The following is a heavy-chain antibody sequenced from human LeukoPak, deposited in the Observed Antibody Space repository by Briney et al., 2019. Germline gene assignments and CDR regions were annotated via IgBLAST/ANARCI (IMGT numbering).Heavy chain of an antibody. Sequence: GGSLRLSCAASGFTFSSYGMHWVRQAPGKGLEWVAFIRYDGSNKYYADSVKGRFTISRDNSKNTLYLQMNSLRSEDTAVYYCARGRHHITRIAARPAYYMDVWGKGTTVTVSS. D-gene: IGHD6-6*01. J-gene: IGHJ6*03. CDR2: IRYDGSNK. CDR1: GFTFSSYG. CDR3: ARGRHHITRIAARPAYYMDV. V-gene: IGHV3-30*02.